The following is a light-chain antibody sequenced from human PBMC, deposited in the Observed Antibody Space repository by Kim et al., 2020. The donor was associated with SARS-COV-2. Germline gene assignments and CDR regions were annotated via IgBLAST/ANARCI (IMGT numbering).Light chain of an antibody. Sequence: DIQMTQSPSSLSASVGDRVTITCRASQGIRNYLAWYQQKPGTVPKLLIYAAGTLQSGVPPRFSGSGSGTDFTLTISSLQPEDVATYYCQKYNSAPFAFGTGTKVDIK. V-gene: IGKV1-27*01. CDR2: AAG. CDR1: QGIRNY. CDR3: QKYNSAPFA. J-gene: IGKJ3*01.